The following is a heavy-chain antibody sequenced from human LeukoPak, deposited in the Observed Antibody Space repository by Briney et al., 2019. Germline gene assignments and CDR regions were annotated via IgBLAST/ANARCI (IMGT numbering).Heavy chain of an antibody. J-gene: IGHJ4*02. CDR3: ARDKKSGESSETDY. D-gene: IGHD3-10*01. Sequence: GGSLRLSCAASGFTFSNYWVHWVRQAPGKGLVWVSRINRDGSTTNYADSVKGRFTVSRDNAKNTLNLQMNSLRAEDTAVYYCARDKKSGESSETDYWGQGTLVTVSS. CDR1: GFTFSNYW. V-gene: IGHV3-74*01. CDR2: INRDGSTT.